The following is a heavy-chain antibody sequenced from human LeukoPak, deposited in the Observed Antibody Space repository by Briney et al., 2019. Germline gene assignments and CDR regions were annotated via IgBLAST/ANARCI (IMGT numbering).Heavy chain of an antibody. V-gene: IGHV3-49*03. CDR3: TRGLIGDDFWSGYYPYYFDY. Sequence: GGSLRLSCTASGFTFGDYAMSWFRQAPGKGLEWVGFIRSKAYGGTTEYAASVKGRFTISRDDSKSIAYLQMNSLKTEDTAAYYCTRGLIGDDFWSGYYPYYFDYWGQGTLVTVSS. J-gene: IGHJ4*02. CDR2: IRSKAYGGTT. D-gene: IGHD3-3*01. CDR1: GFTFGDYA.